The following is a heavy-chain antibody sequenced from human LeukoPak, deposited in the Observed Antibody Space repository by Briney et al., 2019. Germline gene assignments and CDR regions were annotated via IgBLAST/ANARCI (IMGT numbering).Heavy chain of an antibody. J-gene: IGHJ6*03. CDR1: GFTVSSNS. V-gene: IGHV3-23*01. CDR3: AREGIQLWYTYYYYMDV. D-gene: IGHD5-18*01. Sequence: PGGSLRLSCTVSGFTVSSNSMSWVRQAPGKGLEWVSAISGSGGSTYYADSVKGRFTISRDNSKNTLCLQMNSLRAEDTAVYYCAREGIQLWYTYYYYMDVWGKGTTVTISS. CDR2: ISGSGGST.